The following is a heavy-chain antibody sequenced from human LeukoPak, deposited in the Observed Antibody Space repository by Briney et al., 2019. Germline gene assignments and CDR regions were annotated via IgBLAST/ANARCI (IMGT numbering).Heavy chain of an antibody. J-gene: IGHJ5*02. V-gene: IGHV1-69*05. CDR1: GGTFSSYA. Sequence: ASVKVSCKASGGTFSSYAISWVRQAPGQGLEWMGGIIPIFGTANYAQKFQGRVTMTRDTSTSTVYMELSSLRSEDTAAYYCARDTPSFLGCSSTSCHDWFDPWGQGTLVTVSS. D-gene: IGHD2-2*01. CDR2: IIPIFGTA. CDR3: ARDTPSFLGCSSTSCHDWFDP.